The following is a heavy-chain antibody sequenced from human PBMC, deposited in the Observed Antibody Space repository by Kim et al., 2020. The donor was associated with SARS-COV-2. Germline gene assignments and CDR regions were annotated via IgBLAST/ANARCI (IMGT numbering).Heavy chain of an antibody. CDR2: IRGSGGST. Sequence: GGSLRLSCAASGFTFSSYAMSWVRQAPGKGLEWVSAIRGSGGSTYYADSVKGRFTISRDNSKNTLYLQMNSMRAEDTAVYYCAKDLRKYYYGMDVWGQGTTVTVSS. V-gene: IGHV3-23*01. CDR1: GFTFSSYA. CDR3: AKDLRKYYYGMDV. J-gene: IGHJ6*02.